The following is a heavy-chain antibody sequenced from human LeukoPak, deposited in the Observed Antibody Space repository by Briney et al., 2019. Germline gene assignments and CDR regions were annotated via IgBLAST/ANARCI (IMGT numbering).Heavy chain of an antibody. D-gene: IGHD3-3*01. J-gene: IGHJ5*02. CDR3: ARRYYDFWSGYLNWFDP. Sequence: SETLSLTCAVSGGSISSGGYSWSWIRQPPGKGLEWIGYIYHSGSTYYNPSLKSRVTISVGTSKNQFSLKLSSVTAAGTAVYYCARRYYDFWSGYLNWFDPWGQGTLVTVSS. CDR1: GGSISSGGYS. CDR2: IYHSGST. V-gene: IGHV4-30-2*01.